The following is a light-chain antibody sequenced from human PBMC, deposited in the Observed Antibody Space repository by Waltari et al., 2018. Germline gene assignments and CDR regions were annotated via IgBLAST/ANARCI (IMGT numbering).Light chain of an antibody. CDR1: SSAVGGYHY. Sequence: QSALTQPPSASASPGPAVTISCTGTSSAVGGYHYVSWYQHHPGKAPKLMIYNVTKRPSGVPDRFSGSKSGNTASLTVSGLQAEDEADYYCSSYAGTKIPFVFGTGTKVTVL. V-gene: IGLV2-8*01. CDR2: NVT. J-gene: IGLJ1*01. CDR3: SSYAGTKIPFV.